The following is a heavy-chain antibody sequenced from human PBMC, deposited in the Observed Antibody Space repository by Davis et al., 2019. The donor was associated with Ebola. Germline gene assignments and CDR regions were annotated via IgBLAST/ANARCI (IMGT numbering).Heavy chain of an antibody. V-gene: IGHV3-23*01. D-gene: IGHD6-19*01. J-gene: IGHJ4*02. CDR2: ISGSGDST. Sequence: GGSLRLSCAASGFTFASYAMSWVRQAPGKGLEWVSGISGSGDSTYYADSVKGRFTISRDNSKNTLYLQMNSLRAEDTAVYYCAKGIAVAGTSSFDYWGQGTLVTVSS. CDR3: AKGIAVAGTSSFDY. CDR1: GFTFASYA.